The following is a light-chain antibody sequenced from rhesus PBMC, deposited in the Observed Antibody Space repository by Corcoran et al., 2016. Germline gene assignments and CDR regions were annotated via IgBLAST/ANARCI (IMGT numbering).Light chain of an antibody. J-gene: IGKJ2*01. V-gene: IGKV3-17*02. CDR3: QQESKWSYS. CDR2: DTS. CDR1: ENVSRR. Sequence: EIVMTQSPATLSLSPGERATLSCRASENVSRRLAWYPQKPGQPPRLLIYDTSSRVTGIPDRFSGSGSGTDFTLTISSLEPEDVAVYFCQQESKWSYSFGQGTKVEIK.